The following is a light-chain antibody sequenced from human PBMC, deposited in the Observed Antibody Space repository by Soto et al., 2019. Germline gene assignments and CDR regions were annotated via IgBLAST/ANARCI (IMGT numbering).Light chain of an antibody. Sequence: QSALTQPASVSGSPGQSIPISCTGPSSAVGGYNYVSWYQQHPGKAPKLMIYDVSNRPSGVSNRFSGSKSGNTASLTISGLQAEDEADYYCSSYTSSSTPGAVFGTGTKVTVL. CDR3: SSYTSSSTPGAV. CDR1: SSAVGGYNY. V-gene: IGLV2-14*01. CDR2: DVS. J-gene: IGLJ1*01.